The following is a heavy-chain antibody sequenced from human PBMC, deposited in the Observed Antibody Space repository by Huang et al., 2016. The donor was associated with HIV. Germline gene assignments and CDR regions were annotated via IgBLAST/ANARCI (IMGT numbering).Heavy chain of an antibody. CDR1: GYNFTTYA. D-gene: IGHD3-10*01. Sequence: VQLVQSGAEVKKPGASMKVSCKSSGYNFTTYAMHWGRQAPGQSLEWMGLINGGKGYTKNSQKFQDRVTITRDTSASTGYLELGSLSSEDTAMYYCATVRLVSSTRGLDYWGQGTLVTVSS. V-gene: IGHV1-3*01. J-gene: IGHJ4*02. CDR2: INGGKGYT. CDR3: ATVRLVSSTRGLDY.